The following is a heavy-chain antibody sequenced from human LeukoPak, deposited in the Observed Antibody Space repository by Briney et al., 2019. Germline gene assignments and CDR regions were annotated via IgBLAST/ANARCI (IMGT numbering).Heavy chain of an antibody. V-gene: IGHV4-39*01. J-gene: IGHJ4*02. CDR3: ARNDRGRPADY. D-gene: IGHD1-26*01. CDR1: GGSISNSPYY. CDR2: MHYSGTT. Sequence: SETLSLTCNVSGGSISNSPYYWGWIRQPPGKGVEWIGSMHYSGTTYHNPSLRSRVTISVDTSKNQFSLRLISVTAADTAVYYCARNDRGRPADYWGQGTLVTVSS.